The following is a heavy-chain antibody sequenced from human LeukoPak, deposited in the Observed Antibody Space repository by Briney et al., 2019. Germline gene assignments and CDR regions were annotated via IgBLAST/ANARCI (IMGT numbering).Heavy chain of an antibody. CDR2: INHSGST. J-gene: IGHJ5*02. CDR1: GGSFSGYY. CDR3: ATQWGSGRGWFDP. D-gene: IGHD6-19*01. Sequence: SETLSVTCAVYGGSFSGYYWSWIRQPPGKGLEWIGEINHSGSTNYNPSLKSRVTISVDTSKNQFSLKLSSVTAADTAVYYCATQWGSGRGWFDPWGQGTLVTVSS. V-gene: IGHV4-34*01.